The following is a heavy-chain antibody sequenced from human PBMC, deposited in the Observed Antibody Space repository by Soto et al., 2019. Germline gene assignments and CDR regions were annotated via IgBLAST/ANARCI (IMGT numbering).Heavy chain of an antibody. CDR2: IDYSGVT. CDR1: RGSISSSSYH. Sequence: QLQLQESGPGLVKPSETLSLTCTVSRGSISSSSYHWGWIRQPPGKGLEWIGSIDYSGVTYYNPSLKSLVSISVDTSKNQSSLKVGSVTVADKAVYHCAGLVTGWHGGFDFWGQGTMVTVSS. D-gene: IGHD6-19*01. V-gene: IGHV4-39*01. CDR3: AGLVTGWHGGFDF. J-gene: IGHJ3*01.